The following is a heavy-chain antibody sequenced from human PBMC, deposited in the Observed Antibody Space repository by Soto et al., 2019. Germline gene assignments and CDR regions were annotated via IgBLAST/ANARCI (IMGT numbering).Heavy chain of an antibody. D-gene: IGHD3-16*02. J-gene: IGHJ4*02. Sequence: PGGSLRLSCAASGFTFSSYAMSWVRQAPGKGLEWVSAISGSGGSTYYADSVKGRFTISRDNSKNTLYLQMNSLRAEDTAVYYCARAPNYDYVWGSYPSLLFDYWGQGTLVTVSS. CDR1: GFTFSSYA. CDR2: ISGSGGST. CDR3: ARAPNYDYVWGSYPSLLFDY. V-gene: IGHV3-23*01.